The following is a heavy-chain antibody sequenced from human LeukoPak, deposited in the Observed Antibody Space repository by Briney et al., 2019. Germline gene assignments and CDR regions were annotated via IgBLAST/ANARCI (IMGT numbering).Heavy chain of an antibody. Sequence: GGSLRLSCAASGFTFNSYWMNWVRQAPGKGLVWVSSIAEGGNTIDYADSVKGRFTISRDNSENSLYLQMNSLRAEDTAVYYCACIQEGTPLDYYDMDVWAQGTRVSVS. CDR2: IAEGGNTI. CDR1: GFTFNSYW. J-gene: IGHJ6*02. D-gene: IGHD1-1*01. V-gene: IGHV3-74*01. CDR3: ACIQEGTPLDYYDMDV.